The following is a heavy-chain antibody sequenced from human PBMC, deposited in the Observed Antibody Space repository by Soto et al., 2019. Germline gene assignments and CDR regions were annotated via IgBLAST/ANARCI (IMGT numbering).Heavy chain of an antibody. CDR1: GXXXXXXA. J-gene: IGHJ5*02. CDR3: AKDQRKPAIFGVVTLS. Sequence: LRXSCXGXGXXXXXXAMXWXRXVXXXGLEWVSAISGSXQTTYYADSVKGRFTVSRDNSNNTLYLQMNSLRAEDTAVYYCAKDQRKPAIFGVVTLSWGQGTLVTVSS. D-gene: IGHD3-3*01. CDR2: ISGSXQTT. V-gene: IGHV3-23*01.